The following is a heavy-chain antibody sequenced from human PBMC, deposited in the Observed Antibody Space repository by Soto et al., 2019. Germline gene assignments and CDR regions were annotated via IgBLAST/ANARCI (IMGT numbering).Heavy chain of an antibody. J-gene: IGHJ5*02. Sequence: VHLVESGGGLVQPGWSLRLSCAASGFNFTNHWMHWVRQAPGKGLVWVSRITSDGKSKAYAETVKGRFAISRENAKNTVYLQMNGLTVEDTAVYYCARESGDWPLNWFDPWGQGTLVTVSS. V-gene: IGHV3-74*01. CDR2: ITSDGKSK. D-gene: IGHD2-21*02. CDR1: GFNFTNHW. CDR3: ARESGDWPLNWFDP.